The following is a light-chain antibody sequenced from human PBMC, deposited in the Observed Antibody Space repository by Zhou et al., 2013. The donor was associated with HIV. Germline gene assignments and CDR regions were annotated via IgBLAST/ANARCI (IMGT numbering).Light chain of an antibody. CDR1: SSNIGALYD. CDR2: ANS. Sequence: QSVLTQPPSVSGAPGQRVTISCTGSSSNIGALYDVHWYQQLPGAAPKLLIYANSDRPSGVPDRFSGSKSGTSASLAITGLQAEDEADYYCQSFDSSLSGSKVFGGGTKLTVL. V-gene: IGLV1-40*01. J-gene: IGLJ2*01. CDR3: QSFDSSLSGSKV.